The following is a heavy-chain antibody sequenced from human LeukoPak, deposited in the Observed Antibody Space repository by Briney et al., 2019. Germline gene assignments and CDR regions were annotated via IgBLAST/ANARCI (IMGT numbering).Heavy chain of an antibody. D-gene: IGHD3-22*01. CDR1: GFSIRTYY. CDR2: IYSGGTI. CDR3: VRAVHHNFYSDSSGYYGDAFDV. V-gene: IGHV3-53*01. Sequence: GGSLRLSCAASGFSIRTYYMSWVRQVPGMGLEWVSVIYSGGTIRYADSVKGRFTFSRDNFKDTLNLQMNSLRADDTAVYYCVRAVHHNFYSDSSGYYGDAFDVWGQGTVVTVSS. J-gene: IGHJ3*01.